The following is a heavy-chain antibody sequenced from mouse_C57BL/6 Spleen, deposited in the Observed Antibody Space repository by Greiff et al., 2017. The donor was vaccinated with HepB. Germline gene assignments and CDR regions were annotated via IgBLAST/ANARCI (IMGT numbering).Heavy chain of an antibody. CDR2: IFPGSGST. CDR3: ARSGYDYEDYFDY. CDR1: GYTFPDTY. Sequence: VQLQQSGPELVKPGASVKISCKASGYTFPDTYINWVKQRPGQGLEGIGWIFPGSGSTYYNEKFKGKATLTVDKSSSTAYMLLSSLTSEDSAVYFCARSGYDYEDYFDYWGQGTTLTVSS. D-gene: IGHD2-4*01. V-gene: IGHV1-75*01. J-gene: IGHJ2*01.